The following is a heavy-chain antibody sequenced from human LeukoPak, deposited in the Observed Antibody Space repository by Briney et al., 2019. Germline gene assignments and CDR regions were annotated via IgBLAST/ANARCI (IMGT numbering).Heavy chain of an antibody. V-gene: IGHV4-30-2*01. J-gene: IGHJ4*02. CDR1: GGSISSGGYY. CDR2: IYHSGST. Sequence: PSETLSLTCTVSGGSISSGGYYWSWIRQPPGKGLEWIGYIYHSGSTYYNPSLKSRVTISVDTSKNQFSLKLNSVTAADTAVYYCARGHILGYWGQGTLVTVSS. CDR3: ARGHILGY.